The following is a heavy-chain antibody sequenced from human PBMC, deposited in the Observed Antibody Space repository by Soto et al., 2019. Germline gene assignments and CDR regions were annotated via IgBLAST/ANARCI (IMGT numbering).Heavy chain of an antibody. CDR3: ARGNYYDYIWGSYRSFEAGFDY. J-gene: IGHJ4*02. Sequence: QVQLQQWGAGLLKPSETLSLTCAVYGGSFSGYYWSWIRQPPGKGLEWIGEINHSGSTNYNPSLKSRVTISVDTSKNQFSLKLSSVTAADTAVYYCARGNYYDYIWGSYRSFEAGFDYWGQGTLVTVSS. CDR2: INHSGST. CDR1: GGSFSGYY. V-gene: IGHV4-34*01. D-gene: IGHD3-16*02.